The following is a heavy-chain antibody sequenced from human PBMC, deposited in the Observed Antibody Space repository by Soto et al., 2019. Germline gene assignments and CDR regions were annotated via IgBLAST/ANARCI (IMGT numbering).Heavy chain of an antibody. CDR1: EGYIGGYG. Sequence: PSQPHSHTCAVDEGYIGGYGGSWIRQNPGKGLEWIGEINHSGSTNYNPSLKSRVTISVDTSKNQFSLKLSSVTAADTAVYYCARSLVEQQLNTHWYFDLWGRGTLVTVSS. CDR3: ARSLVEQQLNTHWYFDL. V-gene: IGHV4-34*01. J-gene: IGHJ2*01. CDR2: INHSGST. D-gene: IGHD6-13*01.